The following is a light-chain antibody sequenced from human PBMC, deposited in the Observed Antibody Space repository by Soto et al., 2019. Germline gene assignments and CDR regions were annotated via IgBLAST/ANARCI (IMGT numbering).Light chain of an antibody. CDR3: QQYTTYPYT. V-gene: IGKV1-5*01. J-gene: IGKJ2*01. Sequence: DIQMTQSPSTLSASVGDRVTINCRASQSVTNWLAWYQQKPGRAPNLLIYDASRLQSGIPSRFSGSGSGTEFTLTISSLPPDDFATYYCQQYTTYPYTFRQGTKVDIK. CDR1: QSVTNW. CDR2: DAS.